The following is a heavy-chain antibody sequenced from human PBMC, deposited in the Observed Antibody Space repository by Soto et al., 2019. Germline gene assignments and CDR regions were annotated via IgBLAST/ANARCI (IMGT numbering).Heavy chain of an antibody. CDR2: ISSNGDST. CDR3: TRSETTVTIFDY. CDR1: GFTFSNYG. J-gene: IGHJ4*02. Sequence: GGSLRLSCAASGFTFSNYGMHWVRQAPGKGLEYVSAISSNGDSTYYANSVKGRFTVSRDNSKNTLYLQMGSLRAEDMAVYYCTRSETTVTIFDYWGQGTLVTVSS. D-gene: IGHD4-17*01. V-gene: IGHV3-64*01.